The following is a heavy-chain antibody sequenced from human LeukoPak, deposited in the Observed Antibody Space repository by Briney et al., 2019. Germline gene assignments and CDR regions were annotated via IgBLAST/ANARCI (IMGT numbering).Heavy chain of an antibody. D-gene: IGHD6-13*01. J-gene: IGHJ4*02. CDR1: GFIFSSYG. CDR3: ARPQARYSSSWYSSFDY. V-gene: IGHV3-33*01. CDR2: IWYDGSNK. Sequence: GRSLRLSCAASGFIFSSYGMHWVRQAPGKGLEWVAVIWYDGSNKYYADSVKGRFTISRDNSKNTLYLQMNSLRAEDTAVYYCARPQARYSSSWYSSFDYWGQGTLVSVSS.